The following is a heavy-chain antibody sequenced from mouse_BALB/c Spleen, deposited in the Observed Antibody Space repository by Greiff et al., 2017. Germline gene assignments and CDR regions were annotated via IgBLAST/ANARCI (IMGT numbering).Heavy chain of an antibody. Sequence: VQVVESGPQLVRPGASVKISCKASGYSFTSYWMHWVKQRPGQGLEWIGMIDPSDSETRLNQKFKDKATLTVDKSSSTAYMQLSSPTSEDSAVYYCARDRVWFAYWGQGTLVTVAA. V-gene: IGHV1S126*01. CDR3: ARDRVWFAY. CDR1: GYSFTSYW. CDR2: IDPSDSET. J-gene: IGHJ3*01. D-gene: IGHD2-14*01.